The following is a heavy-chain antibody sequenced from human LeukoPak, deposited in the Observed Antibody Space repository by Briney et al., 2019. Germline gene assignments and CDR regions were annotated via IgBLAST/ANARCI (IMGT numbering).Heavy chain of an antibody. Sequence: GGSLRLSCAASGFTFSSYGMHWVRQAPGKGLEWVAVISYDGSNKYYADSVKGRFTISRDNSKNTLFLQMDSLRTEDTAVYYCAKDKSCRDASCYSDVWGQGTTVTVSS. J-gene: IGHJ6*02. CDR1: GFTFSSYG. CDR3: AKDKSCRDASCYSDV. CDR2: ISYDGSNK. D-gene: IGHD2-15*01. V-gene: IGHV3-30*18.